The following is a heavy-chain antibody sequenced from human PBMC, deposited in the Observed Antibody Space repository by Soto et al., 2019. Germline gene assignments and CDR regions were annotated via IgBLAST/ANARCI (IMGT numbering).Heavy chain of an antibody. CDR3: ARSLGETYYDFWSGYREEAYYYYYYYMDV. Sequence: GASVKVSCKASGYTFTSYGISWVRQAPGQGLEWMGWISAYNGNTNYAQKLQGRVTMTTDTSTSTAYMELRSLRSDDTAVYYCARSLGETYYDFWSGYREEAYYYYYYYMDVWGKGTTVTVSS. J-gene: IGHJ6*03. V-gene: IGHV1-18*01. CDR1: GYTFTSYG. CDR2: ISAYNGNT. D-gene: IGHD3-3*01.